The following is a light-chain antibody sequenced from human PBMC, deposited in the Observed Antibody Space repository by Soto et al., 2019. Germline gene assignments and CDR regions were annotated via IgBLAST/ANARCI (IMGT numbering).Light chain of an antibody. CDR3: SSYTASSTYV. CDR2: DVS. V-gene: IGLV2-14*03. J-gene: IGLJ1*01. Sequence: QSALTQPASVSGSPGQSITISCTGTSSDVGGYNYVSWYQHQPGKAPKLMIFDVSNRPSGVSNRFSGSKSGNTASLTISGLQAEDEADYYYSSYTASSTYVFGTGTKLTVL. CDR1: SSDVGGYNY.